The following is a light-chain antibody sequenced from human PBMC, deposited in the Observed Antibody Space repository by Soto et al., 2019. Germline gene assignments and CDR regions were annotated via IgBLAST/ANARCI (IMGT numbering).Light chain of an antibody. V-gene: IGLV1-40*01. J-gene: IGLJ3*02. Sequence: QPVLTQPPSMSGAPGQRVTMSCTGSSSNLGAGYDVHWYQRLPGAAPKLLIYANTHRPSGVPNRFSGSKSGTSASLAITGLQAEDEADYYCQSYDSGLSGHWVFGGGTKLTVL. CDR1: SSNLGAGYD. CDR2: ANT. CDR3: QSYDSGLSGHWV.